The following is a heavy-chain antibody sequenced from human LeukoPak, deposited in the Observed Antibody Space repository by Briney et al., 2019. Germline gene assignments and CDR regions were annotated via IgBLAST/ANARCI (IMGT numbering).Heavy chain of an antibody. Sequence: SVKVSCKASGGTFSSYAISWVRQAPGQGLEWTGRIIPIFGTANYAQKFQGRVTITTDESTSTAYMELSSLRSEDTAVYYCARDTPAVAGTRATDVWGKGTTVTVSS. CDR3: ARDTPAVAGTRATDV. CDR1: GGTFSSYA. V-gene: IGHV1-69*05. J-gene: IGHJ6*04. D-gene: IGHD6-19*01. CDR2: IIPIFGTA.